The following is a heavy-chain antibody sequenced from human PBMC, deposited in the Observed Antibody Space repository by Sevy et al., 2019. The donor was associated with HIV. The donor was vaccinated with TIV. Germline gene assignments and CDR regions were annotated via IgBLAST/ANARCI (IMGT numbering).Heavy chain of an antibody. CDR1: GFSFINAW. CDR2: IRSKADGGTA. J-gene: IGHJ4*02. CDR3: TTVLGWEGTSDY. V-gene: IGHV3-15*07. Sequence: GGSLRLSCGASGFSFINAWMNWVHQAPGKGLEWVGRIRSKADGGTADYAAPVKGRFIISRDDSENTLYLQMNSLRTEDTAIYYCTTVLGWEGTSDYWGQGTLVTVSS. D-gene: IGHD1-26*01.